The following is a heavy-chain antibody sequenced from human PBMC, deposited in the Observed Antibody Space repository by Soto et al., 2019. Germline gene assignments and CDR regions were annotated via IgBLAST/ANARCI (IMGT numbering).Heavy chain of an antibody. J-gene: IGHJ4*02. V-gene: IGHV4-34*01. CDR2: INHAGSA. CDR3: ASYGSGSYYNGYYFDY. Sequence: SETLSLTCAVYVESFSGHYWTWVRQSPGKGLEWIGEINHAGSANYNPSLKSRSIISIDTSKNQFSLNLTSVTAADTAVYYCASYGSGSYYNGYYFDYWGQGTLVTVSS. D-gene: IGHD3-10*01. CDR1: VESFSGHY.